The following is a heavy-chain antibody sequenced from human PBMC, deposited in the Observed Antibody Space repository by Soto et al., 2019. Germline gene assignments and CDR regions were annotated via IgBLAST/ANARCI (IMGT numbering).Heavy chain of an antibody. CDR3: ARDLTSSHSLDF. V-gene: IGHV3-21*01. CDR1: GFTFSSYS. CDR2: ISSSSSYI. J-gene: IGHJ4*02. Sequence: EVQLVESGGGLVKPGGSLRLSCAASGFTFSSYSMNWVRQAPGKGLEWVSSISSSSSYIYYADSVKGRFTISRDNAKNSLYLQMNRLRAADTAVYYCARDLTSSHSLDFWGQGTLVTVSS.